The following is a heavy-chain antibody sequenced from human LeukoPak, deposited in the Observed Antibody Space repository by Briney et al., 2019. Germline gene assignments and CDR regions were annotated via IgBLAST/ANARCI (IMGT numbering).Heavy chain of an antibody. V-gene: IGHV3-74*01. CDR2: VKSDGSNP. J-gene: IGHJ4*02. CDR1: RFCFSNYW. CDR3: ARDIVSGSGSLDY. D-gene: IGHD3-10*01. Sequence: AQSLRLSCAASRFCFSNYWMHWVRQAPGKGLGWVSRVKSDGSNPSYADSVKGRFTISRDNAENMLYLQMNTLGAEDTAVYYCARDIVSGSGSLDYWGQGTLVTVSS.